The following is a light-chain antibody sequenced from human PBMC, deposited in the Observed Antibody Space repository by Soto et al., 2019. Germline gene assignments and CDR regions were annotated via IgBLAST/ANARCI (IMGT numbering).Light chain of an antibody. V-gene: IGKV1-9*01. CDR2: AAS. CDR3: RQFFSNPIT. J-gene: IGKJ5*01. Sequence: DIQLTQSPSCLSASVGDRVTITCRASQGIGNSLAWYQQKPGKAPKHLIYAASTLQSGVPSRFSGSGPGTKFTLILSILHPEDYATFYCRQFFSNPITFGLGTRLEIK. CDR1: QGIGNS.